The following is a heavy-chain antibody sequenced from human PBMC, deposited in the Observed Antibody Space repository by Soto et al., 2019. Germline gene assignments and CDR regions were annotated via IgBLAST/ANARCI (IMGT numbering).Heavy chain of an antibody. V-gene: IGHV1-69*06. Sequence: SVKVSFKASGGTFSSYAISWVRQAPGQGLEWMGGIIPIFGTANYAQKFQGRVTITADKSTSTAYMELSSLRSEDTAVYYCARDGIAVAIYGMDVWGQGTTVTVSS. D-gene: IGHD6-19*01. CDR2: IIPIFGTA. CDR3: ARDGIAVAIYGMDV. CDR1: GGTFSSYA. J-gene: IGHJ6*02.